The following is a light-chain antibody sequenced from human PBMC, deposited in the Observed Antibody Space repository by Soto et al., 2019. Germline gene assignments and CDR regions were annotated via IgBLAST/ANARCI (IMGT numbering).Light chain of an antibody. Sequence: DIHMTQSPSTLSASVGDRVTITCRASQSISSWLAWYQQKPGKAPKLLIYDASSLESGVPSRFSGSGSGTEFTLTISSLQPDDFATCYCQQYNSYSRTFGQGTKVDIK. CDR3: QQYNSYSRT. V-gene: IGKV1-5*01. CDR1: QSISSW. J-gene: IGKJ1*01. CDR2: DAS.